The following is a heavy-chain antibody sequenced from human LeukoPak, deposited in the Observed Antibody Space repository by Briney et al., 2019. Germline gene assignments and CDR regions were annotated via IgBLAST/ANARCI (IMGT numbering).Heavy chain of an antibody. CDR1: GFSLSTSGVA. CDR2: IYWDGDK. Sequence: SGPTLVKPTQTLTLTCTFSGFSLSTSGVAVGWIRQPPGKPLDWLAIIYWDGDKRYSPSLKSRLTITKDTSKNQVLLTMTNMDPVDTATYFCTRSLRPPDCGGSRCYYFEFWGQGTQVTVSS. D-gene: IGHD2-15*01. J-gene: IGHJ4*02. CDR3: TRSLRPPDCGGSRCYYFEF. V-gene: IGHV2-5*02.